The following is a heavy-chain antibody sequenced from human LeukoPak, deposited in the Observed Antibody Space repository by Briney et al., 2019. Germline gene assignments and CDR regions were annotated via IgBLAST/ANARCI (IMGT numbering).Heavy chain of an antibody. V-gene: IGHV3-53*01. Sequence: GGSLRLSCAASGFTVSSNYMSWVRQAPGKGLEWVSVICSGGSTYYADSVKGRFTISRDNSKNTLYLQMNSLRAEDTAVYYCARASGSAAITTLTGTTDNYFDYWGQGTLVTVSS. J-gene: IGHJ4*02. CDR2: ICSGGST. D-gene: IGHD1-7*01. CDR1: GFTVSSNY. CDR3: ARASGSAAITTLTGTTDNYFDY.